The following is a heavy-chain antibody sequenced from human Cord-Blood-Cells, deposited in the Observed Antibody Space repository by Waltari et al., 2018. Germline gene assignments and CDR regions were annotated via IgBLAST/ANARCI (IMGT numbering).Heavy chain of an antibody. CDR3: ATDGDSGSYFDAFDI. J-gene: IGHJ3*02. V-gene: IGHV1-24*01. CDR1: GYTLTELS. CDR2: VDSEDGET. Sequence: QVQLVQSGAEVKKPGASVKVSCKVSGYTLTELSMHWVRQAPGKGLEWMGGVDSEDGETIYAQKFQGRVTMTADTSTETAYRELSRLRSEDTAVYYCATDGDSGSYFDAFDIWGQGTIVTVSS. D-gene: IGHD1-26*01.